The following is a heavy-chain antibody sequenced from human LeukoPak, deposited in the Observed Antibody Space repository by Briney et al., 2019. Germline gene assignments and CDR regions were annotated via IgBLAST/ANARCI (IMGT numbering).Heavy chain of an antibody. Sequence: GESLKISCKASGYSFTNFWLGWVRQMPGKGPGWMGIIFPADSDTRYSPSFEGQVTISADKSISTAYLHWSSLKASDTAVYYCARSRGDNNWFEPWGQGTLVTVSS. CDR3: ARSRGDNNWFEP. J-gene: IGHJ5*02. CDR2: IFPADSDT. CDR1: GYSFTNFW. D-gene: IGHD7-27*01. V-gene: IGHV5-51*01.